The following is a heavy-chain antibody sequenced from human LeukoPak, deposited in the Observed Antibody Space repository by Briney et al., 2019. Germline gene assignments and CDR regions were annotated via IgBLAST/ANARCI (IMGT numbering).Heavy chain of an antibody. CDR1: GFTFSSYA. D-gene: IGHD1-26*01. Sequence: TGGSLRLSCAASGFTFSSYAMSWVRQAPGKGLEWVSAISGSGGSTYYADSVKGRFTISRDNSKNTLYLQMNSLRAEGTAVYYCARGRGSYRAIDYWGQGTLVTVSS. CDR3: ARGRGSYRAIDY. CDR2: ISGSGGST. J-gene: IGHJ4*02. V-gene: IGHV3-23*01.